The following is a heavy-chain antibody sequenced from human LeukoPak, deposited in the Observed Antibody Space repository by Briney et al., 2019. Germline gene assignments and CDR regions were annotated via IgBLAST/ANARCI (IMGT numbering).Heavy chain of an antibody. V-gene: IGHV4-59*01. Sequence: SETLSLTCTVSGDSMSDYFWTWIRQPPGKGLEWIGYAADSGSTNYNPSLKSRLTISVDTSKNQFSLKLTSVTAADTAVYYCARTTEGGYTHDYFYYYYMDVWGKGTTVTISS. D-gene: IGHD5-18*01. CDR3: ARTTEGGYTHDYFYYYYMDV. J-gene: IGHJ6*03. CDR2: AADSGST. CDR1: GDSMSDYF.